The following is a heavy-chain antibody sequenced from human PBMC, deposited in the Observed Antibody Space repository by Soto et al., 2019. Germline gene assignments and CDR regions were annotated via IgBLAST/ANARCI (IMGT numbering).Heavy chain of an antibody. CDR2: MNPNSGNT. V-gene: IGHV1-8*01. J-gene: IGHJ3*02. D-gene: IGHD3-3*01. Sequence: GPVKVSCKASGYTFTSYDINWVRQATGQGLEWMGWMNPNSGNTGYAQKFQGRVTMTRNTSISTAYMELSSLRSEDTAVYYCARYGDFWSGYYSPTDAFDIWGQGTMVTVSS. CDR1: GYTFTSYD. CDR3: ARYGDFWSGYYSPTDAFDI.